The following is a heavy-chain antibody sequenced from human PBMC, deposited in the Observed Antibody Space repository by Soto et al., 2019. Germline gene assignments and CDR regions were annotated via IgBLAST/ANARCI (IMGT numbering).Heavy chain of an antibody. CDR3: ERRDRGAFDL. D-gene: IGHD1-26*01. Sequence: EVQLVESGGGLVQPGESLRLSCAASGFTFSYYWMNWVRQAPGKGLVWVSRIHSDGSSTTYADSVKGRFSISRDNARNMVYLQMNSLRAEDTAVYYCERRDRGAFDLWGQGTVLTVSS. V-gene: IGHV3-74*01. J-gene: IGHJ3*01. CDR1: GFTFSYYW. CDR2: IHSDGSST.